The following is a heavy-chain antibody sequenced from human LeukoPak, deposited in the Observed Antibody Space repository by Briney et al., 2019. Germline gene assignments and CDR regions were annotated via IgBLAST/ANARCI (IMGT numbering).Heavy chain of an antibody. J-gene: IGHJ5*02. CDR2: ISAYNGNT. CDR3: ASQRRLGYCSSTSCYYSNWFDP. Sequence: GASVKVCCKASGYTFTSYGISWVRQPPGQGLEWMGWISAYNGNTNYAQKLQGRVTMTTDTSTSTAYMELRSLRSDDTAVYYCASQRRLGYCSSTSCYYSNWFDPWGQGTLVTVSS. CDR1: GYTFTSYG. V-gene: IGHV1-18*01. D-gene: IGHD2-2*01.